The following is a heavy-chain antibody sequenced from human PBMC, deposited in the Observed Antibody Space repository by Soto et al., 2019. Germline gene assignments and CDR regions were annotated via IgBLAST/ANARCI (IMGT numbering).Heavy chain of an antibody. CDR1: GFTFSGSA. J-gene: IGHJ6*02. Sequence: GESLKISCAASGFTFSGSAMHWVRQASGKGLEWVGRIRSKANSYATAYAASVKGRFTISRDDSKNTAYLQMNSLKTEDTAVYYCTRWYDFWSGYYDPYYYYGMDVWGQGTTVTVSS. V-gene: IGHV3-73*01. D-gene: IGHD3-3*01. CDR2: IRSKANSYAT. CDR3: TRWYDFWSGYYDPYYYYGMDV.